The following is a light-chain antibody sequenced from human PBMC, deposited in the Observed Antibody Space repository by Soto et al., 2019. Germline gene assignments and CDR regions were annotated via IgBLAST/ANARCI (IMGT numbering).Light chain of an antibody. CDR1: QRVSSN. Sequence: EIVMTQSPATLSVSPGERATLSCRASQRVSSNLAWYQQKPGQAPRLLIYGASTRATGIPASFSGSGSGTEFTLTISILQSEDFAVYYCQQYNNWPRTFGQGTKVEIK. CDR3: QQYNNWPRT. CDR2: GAS. J-gene: IGKJ1*01. V-gene: IGKV3-15*01.